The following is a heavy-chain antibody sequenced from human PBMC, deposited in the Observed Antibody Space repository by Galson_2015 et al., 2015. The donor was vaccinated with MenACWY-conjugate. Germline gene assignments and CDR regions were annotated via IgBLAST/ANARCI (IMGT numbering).Heavy chain of an antibody. J-gene: IGHJ4*02. Sequence: ETLSLTCAVYGGSFSGYYWSWIRQPPGKGLEWIGEINHSGSTNYNPSLKSRVTISVDTSKNQFSLKLSSVTAADTAVYYCARLARWYGVSSQVTALYYFDYWGQGTLVTVSS. CDR1: GGSFSGYY. V-gene: IGHV4-34*01. CDR3: ARLARWYGVSSQVTALYYFDY. CDR2: INHSGST. D-gene: IGHD2-15*01.